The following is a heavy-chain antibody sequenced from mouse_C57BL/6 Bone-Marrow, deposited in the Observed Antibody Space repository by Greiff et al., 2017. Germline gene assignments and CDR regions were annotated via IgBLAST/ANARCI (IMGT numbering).Heavy chain of an antibody. V-gene: IGHV5-4*01. D-gene: IGHD2-3*01. J-gene: IGHJ2*01. CDR3: ARDSADGYNY. CDR1: GFTFSSYA. CDR2: ISAGGSYT. Sequence: EVMLVESGGGLVKPGGSLKLSCAASGFTFSSYAMSWVRQTPEKRLEWVATISAGGSYTYYPDKVQGRFTIARDNAKNNLYLQMSHLKSEDTAMYYCARDSADGYNYWGQGTTLTVSS.